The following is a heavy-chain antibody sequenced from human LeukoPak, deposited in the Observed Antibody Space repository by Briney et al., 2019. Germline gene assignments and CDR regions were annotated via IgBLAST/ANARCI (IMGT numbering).Heavy chain of an antibody. CDR3: AIWGPPAVAGFDY. CDR1: GFTFSSYA. V-gene: IGHV3-23*01. D-gene: IGHD6-19*01. J-gene: IGHJ4*02. CDR2: ISGSGGST. Sequence: GGSLRLSCAASGFTFSSYAMSWVRQAPGKGLEWVSAISGSGGSTYYADSVKGRFTISRDNSKNTLYLQMNSLRAEDTAVYYYAIWGPPAVAGFDYWGQGTLVTVSS.